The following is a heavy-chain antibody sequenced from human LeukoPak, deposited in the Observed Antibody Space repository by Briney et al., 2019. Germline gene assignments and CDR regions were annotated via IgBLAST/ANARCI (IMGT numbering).Heavy chain of an antibody. V-gene: IGHV3-23*01. J-gene: IGHJ6*03. Sequence: SGGSLRLSCAASGFTFRAYAMSWVRQAPGKGLEWVSYVSGSGGATYYAASVKGRFTISRDNSKNTVYLQMGSLRAEDTAVYYCAKNRGGTYKYYMDVWGNGTTVTVSS. CDR2: VSGSGGAT. CDR1: GFTFRAYA. CDR3: AKNRGGTYKYYMDV. D-gene: IGHD1-1*01.